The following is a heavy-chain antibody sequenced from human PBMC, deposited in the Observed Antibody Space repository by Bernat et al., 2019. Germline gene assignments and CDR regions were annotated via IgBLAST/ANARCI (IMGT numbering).Heavy chain of an antibody. CDR1: GLNFSNYF. D-gene: IGHD5-18*01. CDR3: AREYRGRYSYNWFDA. CDR2: INRDGSDK. J-gene: IGHJ5*02. V-gene: IGHV3-7*03. Sequence: EVQLAESGGDLVQPGESLRLSCSASGLNFSNYFMSWVRQAPGKGLEWVANINRDGSDKFYVDSVKGRFTISRDNAKNSVYLQMNSLKVEDTAFYYCAREYRGRYSYNWFDAWGQGTLVTVSS.